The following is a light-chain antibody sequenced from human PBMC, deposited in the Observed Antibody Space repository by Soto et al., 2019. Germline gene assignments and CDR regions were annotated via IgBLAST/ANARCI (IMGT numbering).Light chain of an antibody. V-gene: IGLV2-23*01. CDR1: SSDVGSYNL. J-gene: IGLJ2*01. CDR2: EGS. CDR3: CSYAGSSTVV. Sequence: ALTQPASVSGSPGQSITISCTGTSSDVGSYNLVSWYQQHPGKAPKLMIYEGSKRPSGVSNRVSGSKSGNTASLTISGLQAEDEADYYCCSYAGSSTVVFGGGTKLTVL.